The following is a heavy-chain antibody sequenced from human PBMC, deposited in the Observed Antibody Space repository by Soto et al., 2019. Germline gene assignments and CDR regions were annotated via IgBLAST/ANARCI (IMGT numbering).Heavy chain of an antibody. V-gene: IGHV3-23*01. Sequence: EVQLLESGGGLVQPGGSLRLSCTASGFTFSSFAMSWVRQAPGKGLEWVSAISGSGGSTLYADSVKGRFTISRDNSKNTLYLQMNSLRAEDTAVYYCAKDATLRGSGNYWTVIKVDFGGRGTLVTVSS. CDR1: GFTFSSFA. CDR3: AKDATLRGSGNYWTVIKVDF. D-gene: IGHD3-10*01. J-gene: IGHJ4*02. CDR2: ISGSGGST.